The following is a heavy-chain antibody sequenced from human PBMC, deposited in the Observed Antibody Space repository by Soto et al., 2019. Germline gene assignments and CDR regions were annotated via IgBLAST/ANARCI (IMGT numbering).Heavy chain of an antibody. Sequence: GESLRLSCAASGFTFDDYAMHWVRQAPGKGLEWVSGISWNSGSIGYADSVKGRFTISRDNAKNSLYLQMNSLRAEDTALYYCAKDIGPLPSYYFDYWGQGTLVTVSS. CDR2: ISWNSGSI. CDR3: AKDIGPLPSYYFDY. V-gene: IGHV3-9*01. J-gene: IGHJ4*02. CDR1: GFTFDDYA.